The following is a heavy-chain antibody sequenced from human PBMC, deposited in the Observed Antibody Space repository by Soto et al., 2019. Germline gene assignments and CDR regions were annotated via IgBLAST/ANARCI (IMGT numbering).Heavy chain of an antibody. V-gene: IGHV3-23*01. D-gene: IGHD1-26*01. CDR1: GLTCSSYA. J-gene: IGHJ4*02. CDR2: ISGSGGST. Sequence: GGSPGLSCAASGLTCSSYAMSCVRQAPGKGLEWVSAISGSGGSTYYADSVKGRFTTSRDNSKNTRYLQMNSLRAEDTAVYYCAKVPLLVVRATRPIDYRGQAPFLSVSS. CDR3: AKVPLLVVRATRPIDY.